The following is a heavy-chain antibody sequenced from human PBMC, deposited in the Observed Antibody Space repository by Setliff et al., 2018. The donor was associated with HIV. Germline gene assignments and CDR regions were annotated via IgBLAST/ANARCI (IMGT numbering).Heavy chain of an antibody. Sequence: PSETLSLTCAVYGGSFSGYYWTWIRQPPGKGLEWIGEIDHSGSTNYNPSLKSRITISVDTSKNQFSLKLTSVTAADTTVYYCARGRGPMGGDAFDVWGRGRMVTVSS. CDR1: GGSFSGYY. V-gene: IGHV4-34*01. CDR2: IDHSGST. J-gene: IGHJ3*01. D-gene: IGHD3-10*01. CDR3: ARGRGPMGGDAFDV.